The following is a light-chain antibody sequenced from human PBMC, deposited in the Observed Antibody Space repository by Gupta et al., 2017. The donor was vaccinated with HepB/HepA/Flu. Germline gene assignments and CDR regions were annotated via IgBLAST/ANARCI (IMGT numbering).Light chain of an antibody. V-gene: IGKV3-20*01. CDR2: CAS. J-gene: IGKJ1*01. Sequence: IVLPQSPGPLPLSPGERATPSCRASQSVNSNYLAWYQQKPGQAPRLLIYCASNRATGIPDRFSGSGSGTDFTLTISRLESEDSAVYYCHQYDTLPMTFGQGTKVEIK. CDR1: QSVNSNY. CDR3: HQYDTLPMT.